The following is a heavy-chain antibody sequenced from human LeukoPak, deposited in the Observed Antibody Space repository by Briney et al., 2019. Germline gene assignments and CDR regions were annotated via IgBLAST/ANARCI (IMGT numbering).Heavy chain of an antibody. Sequence: GGSLRLSCAASGFTFSSYGMHWVRQAPGKGLEWVAVRWYDGSNKNYADSVKGRFPISRDNSKNTLYLQMNSLRAEDTAVYWCAKGTTPTRVTTSYFDYWAQGTLVTASS. V-gene: IGHV3-33*06. J-gene: IGHJ4*02. D-gene: IGHD4-17*01. CDR2: RWYDGSNK. CDR1: GFTFSSYG. CDR3: AKGTTPTRVTTSYFDY.